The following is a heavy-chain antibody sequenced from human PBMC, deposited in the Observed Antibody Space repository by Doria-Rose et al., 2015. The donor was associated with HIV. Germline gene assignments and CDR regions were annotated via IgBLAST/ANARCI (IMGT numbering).Heavy chain of an antibody. CDR2: IYHSGYT. CDR3: AKTSGGSDF. D-gene: IGHD2-15*01. V-gene: IGHV4-38-2*01. J-gene: IGHJ4*02. Sequence: PPGGGLEWLGSIYHSGYTYYNPSLESRLTLSVDTSNNNFSLKLSSVTAADTAVYYCAKTSGGSDFRGQGTLVTVSS.